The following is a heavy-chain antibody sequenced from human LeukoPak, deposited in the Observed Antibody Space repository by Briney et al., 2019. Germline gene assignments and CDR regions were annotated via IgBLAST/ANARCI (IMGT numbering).Heavy chain of an antibody. J-gene: IGHJ3*02. CDR2: IYYSGST. D-gene: IGHD4-11*01. V-gene: IGHV4-31*03. Sequence: SETLSLTCTVSGGSISSGAYYWSWLRQHPGTGLEWIGYIYYSGSTYYNPSLKSRVTISVDTSKNQFSLKLSSVTAADTAVYYCARDLSVISAKGSAFDIWGQGTMVTVSS. CDR3: ARDLSVISAKGSAFDI. CDR1: GGSISSGAYY.